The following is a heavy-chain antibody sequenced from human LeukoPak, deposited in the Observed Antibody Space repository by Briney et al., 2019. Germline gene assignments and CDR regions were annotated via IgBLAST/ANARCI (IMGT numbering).Heavy chain of an antibody. CDR1: GFTFSSYA. D-gene: IGHD4-17*01. CDR2: ISGSGGST. J-gene: IGHJ4*02. Sequence: QAGGSLRLSCAASGFTFSSYAMSWVRQAPGKGLEWVSAISGSGGSTYYADSVKGRFTISRDNSKNTLYLQMNSLRAEDTAVYYCARDTDTVTTILDYWGQGTLVTVSS. V-gene: IGHV3-23*01. CDR3: ARDTDTVTTILDY.